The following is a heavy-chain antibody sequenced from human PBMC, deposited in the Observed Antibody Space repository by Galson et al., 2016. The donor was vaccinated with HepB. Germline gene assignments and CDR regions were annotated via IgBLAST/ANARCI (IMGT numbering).Heavy chain of an antibody. V-gene: IGHV1-69*13. CDR2: IIPMFGTA. D-gene: IGHD6-19*01. CDR1: GGTFSTYA. CDR3: ARERSGAVAGMFHH. J-gene: IGHJ1*01. Sequence: SVKVSCKASGGTFSTYAISWVRQAPGQGLEWMGGIIPMFGTARKAEKFQGRVTITADASTSTVYMEVNSLRSEDTAVYYCARERSGAVAGMFHHWGQGTLVTVSS.